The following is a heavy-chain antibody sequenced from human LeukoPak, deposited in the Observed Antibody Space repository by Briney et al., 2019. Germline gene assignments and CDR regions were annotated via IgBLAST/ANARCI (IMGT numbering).Heavy chain of an antibody. CDR1: GFTFSGYA. D-gene: IGHD6-13*01. Sequence: PGGSLRLSCAASGFTFSGYAMSWVRQAPGKGLEWVSAISGSGGSTYYADSVKGRFTISRDNSKNTLYLQMNSLRAEDTAVYYCATTGYSSSWYNPTYDYWGQGTLVTVSS. J-gene: IGHJ4*02. CDR3: ATTGYSSSWYNPTYDY. CDR2: ISGSGGST. V-gene: IGHV3-23*01.